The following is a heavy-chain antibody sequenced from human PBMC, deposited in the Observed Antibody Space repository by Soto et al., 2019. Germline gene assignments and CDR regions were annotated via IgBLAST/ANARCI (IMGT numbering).Heavy chain of an antibody. D-gene: IGHD3-10*01. CDR1: GGSFSGYY. Sequence: SETLSLTCAVYGGSFSGYYWSWIRQPPGKGLEWIGEINHSGSTNYNPSLKSRVTISVDTSKNQFSLKLSSVTAADTAVYYCARTLWFGEYWGQGTLVTV. CDR2: INHSGST. V-gene: IGHV4-34*01. CDR3: ARTLWFGEY. J-gene: IGHJ4*02.